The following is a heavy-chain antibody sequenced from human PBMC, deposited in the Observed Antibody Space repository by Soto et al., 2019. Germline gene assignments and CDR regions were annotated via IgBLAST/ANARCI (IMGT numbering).Heavy chain of an antibody. V-gene: IGHV4-34*01. Sequence: LSLTCDVYGGSFSVYHWSWIRQPPGKALEWIGEINQSGSTNYNPSLKSRVTISIDTSKNQFSLKLSSVTAADTAVYYCARARPGVYFTRQFEPWGQGTLVTVS. CDR1: GGSFSVYH. J-gene: IGHJ5*02. CDR2: INQSGST. D-gene: IGHD2-8*01. CDR3: ARARPGVYFTRQFEP.